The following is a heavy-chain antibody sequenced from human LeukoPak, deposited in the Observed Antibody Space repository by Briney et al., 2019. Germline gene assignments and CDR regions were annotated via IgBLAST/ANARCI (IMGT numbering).Heavy chain of an antibody. CDR3: ARRNYGDYDHYFDY. V-gene: IGHV4-59*08. J-gene: IGHJ4*02. D-gene: IGHD4-17*01. CDR1: GGSISSYY. Sequence: SETLSLTGTVSGGSISSYYWSWIRQPPGKGLEWIGYISYSGSTNYNPSLKSRVSISVDTSKNQFSLKLSSVTAADTAVYYCARRNYGDYDHYFDYWGQGTLVTVSS. CDR2: ISYSGST.